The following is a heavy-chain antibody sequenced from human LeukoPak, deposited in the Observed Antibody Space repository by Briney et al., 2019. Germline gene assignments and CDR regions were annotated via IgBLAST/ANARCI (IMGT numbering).Heavy chain of an antibody. J-gene: IGHJ6*04. CDR2: IKSKTDGGTT. V-gene: IGHV3-15*05. D-gene: IGHD5-12*01. Sequence: GGSLRLSCAASGFTFSNAWMSWVRQAPGKGLEWVGRIKSKTDGGTTDYAAPVKGRFTISRGDSKNTLYLQMNSLKTEDTAVYYCTNGGYDLNYYYYGMDVWGKGTTVTVSS. CDR1: GFTFSNAW. CDR3: TNGGYDLNYYYYGMDV.